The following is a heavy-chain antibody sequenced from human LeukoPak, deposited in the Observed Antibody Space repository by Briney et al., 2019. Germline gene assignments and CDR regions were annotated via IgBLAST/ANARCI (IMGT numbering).Heavy chain of an antibody. J-gene: IGHJ4*02. Sequence: GGSLRLSCAASGFTFSSYAMSWVRQAPGKGLEWVSAISGSGGSTYYADSVKGRFTISRDNSKNTLYLQMNSLRAEDTAIYYCAKGEDGIAVAGPDYWGQGTLVTVSS. V-gene: IGHV3-23*01. D-gene: IGHD6-19*01. CDR3: AKGEDGIAVAGPDY. CDR2: ISGSGGST. CDR1: GFTFSSYA.